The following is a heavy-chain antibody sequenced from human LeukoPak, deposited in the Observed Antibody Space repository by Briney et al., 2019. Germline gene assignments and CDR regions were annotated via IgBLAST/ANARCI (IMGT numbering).Heavy chain of an antibody. V-gene: IGHV4-34*01. D-gene: IGHD3-22*01. CDR2: INHSGST. CDR1: GGSFSGYY. Sequence: SETLSPTCAVYGGSFSGYYWSWIRQPPGKGLEWIGEINHSGSTNYNPSLKSRVTISVDTSKNQFSLKLSSVTAADTAVYYCARRRSYYDSSGYYYGNWFDPWGQGTLVTVSS. CDR3: ARRRSYYDSSGYYYGNWFDP. J-gene: IGHJ5*02.